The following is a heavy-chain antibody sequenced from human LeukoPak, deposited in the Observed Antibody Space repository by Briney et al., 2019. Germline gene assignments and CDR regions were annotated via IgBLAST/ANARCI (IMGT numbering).Heavy chain of an antibody. V-gene: IGHV1-18*01. J-gene: IGHJ4*02. CDR1: GYTFTSYG. Sequence: ASVKVSCKASGYTFTSYGISWVRQAPGQGLEWMGWISAYNGNINYAQKLQGRVTMTTDTSTSTAYMELRSLRSDDTAVYYCAREGLRYFDWLLSPPDYWGQGTLVTVSS. D-gene: IGHD3-9*01. CDR3: AREGLRYFDWLLSPPDY. CDR2: ISAYNGNI.